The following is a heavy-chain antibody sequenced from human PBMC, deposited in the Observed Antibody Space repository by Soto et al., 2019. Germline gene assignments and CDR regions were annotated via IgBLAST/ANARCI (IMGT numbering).Heavy chain of an antibody. CDR1: GGSISSGDYY. CDR2: IYYSGST. D-gene: IGHD3-3*01. V-gene: IGHV4-30-4*01. J-gene: IGHJ5*02. Sequence: PSETLSLTCTVSGGSISSGDYYWSWIRQPPGKGLEWIGYIYYSGSTYYNPSLKSRVTISVDTSKNQFSLKLSSVTAADTAVYYCARVKRAYDFWSGHNWFDPWGQGTLVTVSS. CDR3: ARVKRAYDFWSGHNWFDP.